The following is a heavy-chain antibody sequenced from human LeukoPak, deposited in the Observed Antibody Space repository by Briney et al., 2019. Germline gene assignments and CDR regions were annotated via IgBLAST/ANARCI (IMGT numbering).Heavy chain of an antibody. CDR1: EFTFSSYS. CDR3: AREVNDYDAFDI. V-gene: IGHV3-21*01. CDR2: ISSSSYYI. J-gene: IGHJ3*02. D-gene: IGHD4-11*01. Sequence: GGSLRLSCAASEFTFSSYSMNWVRQAPGKGLEWVSSISSSSYYIYYPDSVKGRFTISRDNAKNSLYLQMNSLRAEDTAVYYCAREVNDYDAFDIWGQGTMVTVSS.